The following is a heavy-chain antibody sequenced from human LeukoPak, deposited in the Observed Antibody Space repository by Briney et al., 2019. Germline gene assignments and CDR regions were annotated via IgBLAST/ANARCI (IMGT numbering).Heavy chain of an antibody. Sequence: GGSLRVPRGASGFTFSSFGVHWVRQAPGKGLEGVGLIWYDGSNKYYGDSVKGRFTISRDNSKNTMYVQMNSLRPEDTAVYYCAKGDYYGSESAMDLWGKGTTVTVSS. CDR3: AKGDYYGSESAMDL. V-gene: IGHV3-33*06. CDR2: IWYDGSNK. J-gene: IGHJ6*03. D-gene: IGHD3-10*01. CDR1: GFTFSSFG.